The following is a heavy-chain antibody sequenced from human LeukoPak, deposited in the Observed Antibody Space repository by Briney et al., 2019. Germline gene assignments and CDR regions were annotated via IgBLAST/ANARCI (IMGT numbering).Heavy chain of an antibody. Sequence: GASVKVSCKVSGYTLTELSMHWVRQAPGKGLEWMGGFDPEDGETIYAQKFQGRVTMTEDTSTDTAYMELSSLRSEDTAVYYCATVSDAPNAAPYFDYWGQGTLVTVSS. D-gene: IGHD6-25*01. V-gene: IGHV1-24*01. CDR2: FDPEDGET. CDR3: ATVSDAPNAAPYFDY. CDR1: GYTLTELS. J-gene: IGHJ4*02.